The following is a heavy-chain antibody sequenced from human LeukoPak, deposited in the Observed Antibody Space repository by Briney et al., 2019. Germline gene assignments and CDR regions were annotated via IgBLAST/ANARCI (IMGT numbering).Heavy chain of an antibody. Sequence: SETLSLTCTVSDGSISSSSYYWGRIRPPPGKGLEWIGSIYYSGTTYYNPSLKSRVTISVDTSKSQFSLKLSSVTAADTAIYYCARPTVGATRGLDYWGQGILVTVSS. CDR2: IYYSGTT. V-gene: IGHV4-39*01. CDR3: ARPTVGATRGLDY. J-gene: IGHJ4*02. CDR1: DGSISSSSYY. D-gene: IGHD1-26*01.